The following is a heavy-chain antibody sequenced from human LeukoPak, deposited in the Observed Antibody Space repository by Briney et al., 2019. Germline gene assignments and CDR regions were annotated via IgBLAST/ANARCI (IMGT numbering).Heavy chain of an antibody. Sequence: PGGSLRLSCAASGFTVSSNYMSWVRQAPGKGLEWVSSISSSSSYIYHADSVKGRFTISRDNAKNSLYLQMNSLRAEDTAVYYCARYFVGLPAAPFDYWGQGTLVTVSS. CDR3: ARYFVGLPAAPFDY. CDR2: ISSSSSYI. D-gene: IGHD2-2*01. V-gene: IGHV3-21*01. J-gene: IGHJ4*02. CDR1: GFTVSSNY.